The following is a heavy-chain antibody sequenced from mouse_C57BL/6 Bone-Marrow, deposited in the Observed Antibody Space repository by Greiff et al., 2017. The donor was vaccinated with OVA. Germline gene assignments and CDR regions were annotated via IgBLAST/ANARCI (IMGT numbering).Heavy chain of an antibody. J-gene: IGHJ2*01. CDR3: ARSDYSNYDFDY. V-gene: IGHV1-55*01. Sequence: QVQLQQPGAELVKPGASVKMSCKASGYTFTSYWITWVKQRPGQGLEWIGDIYPGSGSTNYNEKFKSKATLTVDASSSTAYMQLSSLTSEDSAVYYCARSDYSNYDFDYWGQGTTLTVSS. CDR1: GYTFTSYW. CDR2: IYPGSGST. D-gene: IGHD2-5*01.